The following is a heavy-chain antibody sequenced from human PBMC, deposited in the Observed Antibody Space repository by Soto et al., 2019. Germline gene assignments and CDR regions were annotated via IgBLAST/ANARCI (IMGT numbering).Heavy chain of an antibody. CDR1: VFTFSGYA. J-gene: IGHJ4*02. V-gene: IGHV3-7*01. D-gene: IGHD2-15*01. Sequence: PGGSLRLSCAASVFTFSGYAMRWVRQSPGKGLEWVANINQDGSEKHYVDSVKGRFTISRDNAKNSLYLQMSSLTAEDSALSYCSGSLDYWGQGALVTVSS. CDR2: INQDGSEK. CDR3: SGSLDY.